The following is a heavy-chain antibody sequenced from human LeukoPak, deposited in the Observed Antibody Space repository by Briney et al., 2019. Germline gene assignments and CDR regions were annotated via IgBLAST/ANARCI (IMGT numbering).Heavy chain of an antibody. J-gene: IGHJ4*02. CDR2: ISSSSNYI. CDR1: GFTFSSYS. D-gene: IGHD3-10*01. CDR3: ARDQLKTGSYFDY. V-gene: IGHV3-21*01. Sequence: GGSLRLSCAASGFTFSSYSMNWVRQAPGKGLEWVSSISSSSNYIYYADSVKGRFTISRDNAKNSLYLQMNSLRAEDTAVYYCARDQLKTGSYFDYWGQGTLVTASS.